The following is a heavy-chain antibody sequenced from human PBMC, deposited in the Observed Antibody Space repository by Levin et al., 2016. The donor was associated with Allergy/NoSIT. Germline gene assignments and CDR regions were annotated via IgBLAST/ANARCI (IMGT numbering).Heavy chain of an antibody. V-gene: IGHV3-30*18. Sequence: GESLKISCAASGFTFSSYGMHWVRQAPGKGLEWVAVISYDGSNKYYADSVKGRFTISRDNSKNTLYLQMNSLRAEDTAVYYCAKDSGSDPSDFDYWGQGTLVTVSS. CDR1: GFTFSSYG. D-gene: IGHD1-26*01. CDR3: AKDSGSDPSDFDY. CDR2: ISYDGSNK. J-gene: IGHJ4*02.